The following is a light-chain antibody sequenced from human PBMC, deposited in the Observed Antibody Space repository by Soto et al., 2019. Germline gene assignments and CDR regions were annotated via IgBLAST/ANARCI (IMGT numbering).Light chain of an antibody. CDR1: QSVSTSY. Sequence: EIVLTQSPGTLSLSPGERATLSCRASQSVSTSYLAWYQQKPGQAPRLLIYGASSSATGIPDRFSGSGSGEDFTLTISRLEPEDFAVYYCQQYGSVPLTFGGGTKVEIK. V-gene: IGKV3-20*01. CDR2: GAS. J-gene: IGKJ4*01. CDR3: QQYGSVPLT.